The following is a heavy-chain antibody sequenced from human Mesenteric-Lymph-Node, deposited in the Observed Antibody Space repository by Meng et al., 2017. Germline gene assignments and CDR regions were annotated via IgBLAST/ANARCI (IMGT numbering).Heavy chain of an antibody. CDR2: ISGSGGST. J-gene: IGHJ4*02. D-gene: IGHD4-17*01. CDR1: GFTFSSYA. CDR3: AKIIRPDYGDYSLDY. V-gene: IGHV3-23*01. Sequence: GESLKISCAASGFTFSSYAMSWVRQAPGKGLEWVSAISGSGGSTYYADSVKGRFTISRDNSKNTLYLQMNSLRAEDTAVYYCAKIIRPDYGDYSLDYWGQGTLVTVSS.